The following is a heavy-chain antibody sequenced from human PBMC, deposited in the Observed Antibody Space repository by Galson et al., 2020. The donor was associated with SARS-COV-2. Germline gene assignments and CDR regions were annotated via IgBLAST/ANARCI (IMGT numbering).Heavy chain of an antibody. J-gene: IGHJ3*02. V-gene: IGHV4-39*01. CDR1: GGSISSSSYY. Sequence: SETLSLTCTVSGGSISSSSYYWGWIRQPPGKGLEWIGSIYYSGSTYYNPSLMSRVTISVDTSKNQFSLKLSSVTAADTAVYYCARHGGGHHDAFDIWGQGTMVTVSS. CDR3: ARHGGGHHDAFDI. CDR2: IYYSGST. D-gene: IGHD2-15*01.